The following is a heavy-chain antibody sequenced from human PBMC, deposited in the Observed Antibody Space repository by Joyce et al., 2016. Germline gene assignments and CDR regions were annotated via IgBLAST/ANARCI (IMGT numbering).Heavy chain of an antibody. CDR2: IGYGGSNR. Sequence: QVQLVESGGGVVQPGRSLRLSCVASGFTFSNHGMHWVRQAPGKGVEWVAVIGYGGSNRYYADSVKGRFTVSRDNSKNTMYLQMNSLRAEDSALYYCARDDLRDGYRTFDHWGQGTLVTVSS. CDR1: GFTFSNHG. D-gene: IGHD5-24*01. V-gene: IGHV3-33*01. CDR3: ARDDLRDGYRTFDH. J-gene: IGHJ4*02.